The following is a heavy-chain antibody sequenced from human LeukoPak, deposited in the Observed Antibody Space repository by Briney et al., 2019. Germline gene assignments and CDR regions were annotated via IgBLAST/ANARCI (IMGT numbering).Heavy chain of an antibody. CDR3: ARSKIVVDYYFDY. Sequence: ASVTVSCKASGYTFISYGISWVRQAPGQGLEWMGWISTYNGNTNYVQKLQGRVTMTTDTSTSTAYMELRGLRSDDTAVYYCARSKIVVDYYFDYWGQGTLVTVSS. CDR2: ISTYNGNT. J-gene: IGHJ4*02. D-gene: IGHD3-22*01. CDR1: GYTFISYG. V-gene: IGHV1-18*01.